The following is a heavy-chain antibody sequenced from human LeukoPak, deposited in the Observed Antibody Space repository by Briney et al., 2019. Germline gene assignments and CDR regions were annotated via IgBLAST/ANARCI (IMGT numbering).Heavy chain of an antibody. J-gene: IGHJ3*02. CDR2: IKGDGSEE. CDR3: ARLAPFYGTGII. Sequence: PGVPLRLSCGASGFTFSPYWMSCLRDAPGKGLEWVATIKGDGSEEYYVDSVEGRFTISRDNAKKSLYLQMGSLRAEDTAVYYCARLAPFYGTGIIWGQGTVVTVSS. V-gene: IGHV3-7*01. CDR1: GFTFSPYW. D-gene: IGHD3-10*01.